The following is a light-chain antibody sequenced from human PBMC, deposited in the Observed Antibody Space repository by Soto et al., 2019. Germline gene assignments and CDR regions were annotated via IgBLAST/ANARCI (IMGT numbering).Light chain of an antibody. CDR1: SSNIGSNY. Sequence: QPVLTQPPSASGTPGQRVTISCSGSSSNIGSNYVYWYQQLPGTAPKLLIYRNNQRPSGVPDRFSGSKSGTSASLAISGLRSEDEADYYCSLYTSENTYVFGTGTKLTVL. V-gene: IGLV1-47*01. J-gene: IGLJ1*01. CDR3: SLYTSENTYV. CDR2: RNN.